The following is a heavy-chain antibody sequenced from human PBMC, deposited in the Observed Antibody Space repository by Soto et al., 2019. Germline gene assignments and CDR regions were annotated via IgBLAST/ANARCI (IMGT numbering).Heavy chain of an antibody. CDR3: ARGRVVVAAIYYYYGMDV. V-gene: IGHV1-8*01. J-gene: IGHJ6*02. CDR1: GYTFTSYD. CDR2: MNPNSGNT. D-gene: IGHD2-15*01. Sequence: QVQLVQSGAEVKKPGASVKVSCKASGYTFTSYDINWVRQATGQGLEWMGWMNPNSGNTGYAQKFQGSVTMTRNTSISTAYMELSSLRSEDTAVYYCARGRVVVAAIYYYYGMDVWGQGTTVTVSS.